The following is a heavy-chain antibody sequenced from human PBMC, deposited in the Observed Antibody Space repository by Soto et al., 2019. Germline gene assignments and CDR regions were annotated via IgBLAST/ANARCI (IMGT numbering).Heavy chain of an antibody. CDR1: GYTFTSYG. CDR3: ARDVVGATGGYYYYGMDV. V-gene: IGHV1-18*04. Sequence: ASVKVSCKASGYTFTSYGISWVRQAPGQGLEWMGWISAYNGNTNYAQKLQGRVTMTTDTSTSTAYMELRSLRSDDTAVYYCARDVVGATGGYYYYGMDVWGQGTTVTVSS. D-gene: IGHD1-26*01. J-gene: IGHJ6*02. CDR2: ISAYNGNT.